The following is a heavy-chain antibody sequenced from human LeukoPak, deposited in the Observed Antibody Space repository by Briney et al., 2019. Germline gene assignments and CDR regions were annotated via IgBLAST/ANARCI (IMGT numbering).Heavy chain of an antibody. V-gene: IGHV4-39*07. CDR2: IYYSGNT. Sequence: SETLSLTCTVSGGSISNYYWGWIRQAPGKGLEWIGSIYYSGNTYYNSSLKSRVTISLDTSKNQFSLNLFSVTAADTAVYYCARDREQQLVRFYNAFDIWGQGTMVTVSS. J-gene: IGHJ3*02. CDR1: GGSISNYY. D-gene: IGHD6-13*01. CDR3: ARDREQQLVRFYNAFDI.